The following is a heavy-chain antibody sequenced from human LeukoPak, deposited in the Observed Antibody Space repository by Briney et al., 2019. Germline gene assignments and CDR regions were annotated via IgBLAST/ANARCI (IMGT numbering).Heavy chain of an antibody. J-gene: IGHJ4*02. Sequence: GGALRLSCAASGFTFSSYAMHWVRQAPGKGLEWVAVISYDGSNKYYADSVKGRFTISRDNSKNTLYLQMNSLRAEDTAVYYCASTSVVVVPAALDYWGQGTLVTVSS. V-gene: IGHV3-30-3*01. CDR2: ISYDGSNK. CDR1: GFTFSSYA. D-gene: IGHD2-2*01. CDR3: ASTSVVVVPAALDY.